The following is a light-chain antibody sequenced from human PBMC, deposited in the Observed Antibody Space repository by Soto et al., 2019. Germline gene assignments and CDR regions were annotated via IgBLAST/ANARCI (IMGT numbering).Light chain of an antibody. CDR2: EAS. CDR3: QEHNSYIPT. J-gene: IGKJ1*01. Sequence: DIQMTQSPSTLSASVGDRVTITCRASQSIGGWLAWYQQKPGKAPKLLIYEASVLQNGVPSRFSGSGSGTEFTLAIDSLQPDDFATYYCQEHNSYIPTFGPGTKVDIK. V-gene: IGKV1-5*03. CDR1: QSIGGW.